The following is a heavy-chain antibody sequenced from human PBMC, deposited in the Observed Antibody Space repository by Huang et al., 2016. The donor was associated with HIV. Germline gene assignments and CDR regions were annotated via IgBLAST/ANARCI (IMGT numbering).Heavy chain of an antibody. J-gene: IGHJ3*02. D-gene: IGHD2-15*01. CDR2: IKIDGRTT. V-gene: IGHV3-74*01. CDR1: GFKFSNYW. CDR3: ARAGGFEI. Sequence: EEHLVESGGGLVQPGGFRRLSCEASGFKFSNYWMQWVRQAPGKGLMWVVLIKIDGRTTDYADSVKGRFTISRDNAKNTLYLQMSSLTAEDTAIYYCARAGGFEIWGQGTVVTVSS.